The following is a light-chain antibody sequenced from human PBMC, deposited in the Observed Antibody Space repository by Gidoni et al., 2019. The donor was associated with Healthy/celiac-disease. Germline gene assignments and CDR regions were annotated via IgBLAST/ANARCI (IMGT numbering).Light chain of an antibody. Sequence: EIVMTQSPATLSVSPGERATLSCRASQSVSSNLAWYQQKPGQAPRLLIYGASHRATGIPARFSGSGSGTEFTLTISSLQSEDFAVYYCQQYNNWPLYTFXQXTKLXIK. CDR3: QQYNNWPLYT. J-gene: IGKJ2*01. V-gene: IGKV3-15*01. CDR2: GAS. CDR1: QSVSSN.